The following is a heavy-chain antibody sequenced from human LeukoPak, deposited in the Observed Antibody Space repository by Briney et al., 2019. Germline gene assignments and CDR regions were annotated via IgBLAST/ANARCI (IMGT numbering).Heavy chain of an antibody. CDR1: GFTFDDYA. J-gene: IGHJ4*02. CDR3: AKPRDSSGYYGSFDY. CDR2: ISWNSGSI. D-gene: IGHD3-22*01. V-gene: IGHV3-9*01. Sequence: GGSLRLSCAPSGFTFDDYAMHWVRQAPGKGLEWVSGISWNSGSIGYADSVKGRFTISRDNAKNSLYLQMNSLRAEDTALYYCAKPRDSSGYYGSFDYWGQGTLVTVSS.